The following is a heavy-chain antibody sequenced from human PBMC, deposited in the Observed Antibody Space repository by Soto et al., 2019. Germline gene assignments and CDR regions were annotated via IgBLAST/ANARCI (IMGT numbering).Heavy chain of an antibody. CDR2: INHSGST. CDR3: AGASTWHPGAFDF. V-gene: IGHV4-34*01. Sequence: SETLSLTCAVYGGSFSGYYWSWIRQPPGKGLEWIGEINHSGSTNYNPSLKSRVTISVDTSKNQLSLKLSSVTAADTAVYYCAGASTWHPGAFDFWGQGVLVTVSS. J-gene: IGHJ4*02. CDR1: GGSFSGYY. D-gene: IGHD5-12*01.